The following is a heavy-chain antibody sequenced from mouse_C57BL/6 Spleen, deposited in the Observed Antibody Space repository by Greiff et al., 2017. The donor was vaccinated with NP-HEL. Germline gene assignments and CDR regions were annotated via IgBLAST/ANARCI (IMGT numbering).Heavy chain of an antibody. D-gene: IGHD1-1*01. J-gene: IGHJ3*01. CDR1: GFTFSSYT. CDR2: ISGGGGNT. V-gene: IGHV5-9*01. Sequence: EVQVVESGGGLVKPGGSLKLSCAASGFTFSSYTMSWVRQTPEKRLEWVATISGGGGNTYYPDSVKGRFTISRDNAKNTLYLQMSSLRSEDTALYYCARPYYYGSSYGFAYWGQGTLVTVSA. CDR3: ARPYYYGSSYGFAY.